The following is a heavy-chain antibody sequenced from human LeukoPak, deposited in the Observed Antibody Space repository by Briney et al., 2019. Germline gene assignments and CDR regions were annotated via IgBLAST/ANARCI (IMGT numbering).Heavy chain of an antibody. D-gene: IGHD6-13*01. CDR2: IGTSSSYI. V-gene: IGHV3-21*01. CDR1: GFSFSSYS. Sequence: GGSLRLSCAASGFSFSSYSMNWVRQAPGKGLEWVSSIGTSSSYIYNTDSVKGRFTISRDNAKNSLYLQMNSLRAEGTAVYYCARNVPAAGTDWYFDLWGRGTLVTVSS. J-gene: IGHJ2*01. CDR3: ARNVPAAGTDWYFDL.